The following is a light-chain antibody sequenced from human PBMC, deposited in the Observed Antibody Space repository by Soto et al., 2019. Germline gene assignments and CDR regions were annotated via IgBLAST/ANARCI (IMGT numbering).Light chain of an antibody. J-gene: IGKJ4*01. CDR1: QNINHY. CDR2: AAS. CDR3: QQRSNWPLT. V-gene: IGKV3-11*01. Sequence: EIVLTQSPATLSLSPGERATLSCRASQNINHYLAWYQQKPGQAPRLLIYAASNRATGIPARFSGSGSGTDFTLTISSLEPEDFAVYYCQQRSNWPLTFGGGTKVEIK.